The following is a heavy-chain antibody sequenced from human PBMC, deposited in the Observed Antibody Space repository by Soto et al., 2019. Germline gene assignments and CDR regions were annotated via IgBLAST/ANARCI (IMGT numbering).Heavy chain of an antibody. CDR2: IIPNLGIA. CDR3: AREAGDLRRRFDP. D-gene: IGHD3-3*01. Sequence: QVQLVQSGAEVKKHGPSVKVSCKASGGNFSSYTISWVRQAPGQGLEGRGRIIPNLGIANYAQKFQDRVTITADKSTSTAYMELSSMRSDDTAVYYCAREAGDLRRRFDPWGQGTLVSVSS. CDR1: GGNFSSYT. J-gene: IGHJ5*02. V-gene: IGHV1-69*08.